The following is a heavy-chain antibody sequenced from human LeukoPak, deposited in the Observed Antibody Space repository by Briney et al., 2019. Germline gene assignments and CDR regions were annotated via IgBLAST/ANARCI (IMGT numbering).Heavy chain of an antibody. V-gene: IGHV4-59*01. Sequence: SETLSLTCTVSGGSTSSYYWSWIRQPPGKGLEWIGYIYYSGSTNYNPSLKSRVTISVDTSKNQFSLKLSSVTAADTAVYYCASSSGYLFDYWGQGTLVTVSS. D-gene: IGHD3-22*01. CDR2: IYYSGST. J-gene: IGHJ4*02. CDR3: ASSSGYLFDY. CDR1: GGSTSSYY.